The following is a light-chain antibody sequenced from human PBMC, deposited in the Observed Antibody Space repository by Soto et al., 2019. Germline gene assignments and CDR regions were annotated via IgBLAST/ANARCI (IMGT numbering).Light chain of an antibody. CDR2: DVS. CDR1: SSDVGAYNS. J-gene: IGLJ1*01. V-gene: IGLV2-14*03. Sequence: QSVLTQPASVSGSPGQSIAISCTGTSSDVGAYNSVSWYQQHPGRAPKLMIHDVSNRPSGVSNCFSGSKSGNTASLTISGLQAEDEADYYCSSYTSSSTYVFGTGTKDTVL. CDR3: SSYTSSSTYV.